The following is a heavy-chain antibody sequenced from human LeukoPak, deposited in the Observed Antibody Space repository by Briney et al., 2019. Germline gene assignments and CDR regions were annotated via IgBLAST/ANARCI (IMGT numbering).Heavy chain of an antibody. CDR2: ISSSSSYI. D-gene: IGHD3-22*01. CDR1: GLTFSSHS. V-gene: IGHV3-21*01. J-gene: IGHJ4*02. CDR3: ASRSSGYYYDY. Sequence: GRPLRISCATSGLTFSSHSMSWLPQAPGKGLEWVSSISSSSSYIYHADSVKGRFTISRDNAENSLYLQMNSLRAEDTAVYYCASRSSGYYYDYWGQGTLVTVSS.